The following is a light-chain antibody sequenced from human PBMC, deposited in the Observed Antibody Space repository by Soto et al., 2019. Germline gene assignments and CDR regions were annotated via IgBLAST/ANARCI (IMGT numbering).Light chain of an antibody. Sequence: IVLTQSPGTLSLSPGERATLSCRASQSVSSSYLAWYQQKPGQAPRVLMFDASSRATGIPDRFSGSGSGTDFTLTISRLEPEDFAMYFCQQFGSSPLTFGGGTKVEIK. CDR1: QSVSSSY. CDR3: QQFGSSPLT. CDR2: DAS. V-gene: IGKV3-20*01. J-gene: IGKJ4*01.